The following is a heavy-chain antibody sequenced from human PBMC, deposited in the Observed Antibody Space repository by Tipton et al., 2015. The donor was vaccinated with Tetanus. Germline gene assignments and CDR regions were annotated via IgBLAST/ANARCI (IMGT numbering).Heavy chain of an antibody. V-gene: IGHV3-23*01. CDR1: GFTFSGYA. J-gene: IGHJ4*02. D-gene: IGHD3-16*01. CDR3: ARALYGGCDY. Sequence: SLRLSCAASGFTFSGYAMAWVRQAPGKGLECVSSISGRGGTTFYADFVKGRFTISRDNSKNTLYLQMNSLRAEDTAVYYCARALYGGCDYWGQGTLVTASS. CDR2: ISGRGGTT.